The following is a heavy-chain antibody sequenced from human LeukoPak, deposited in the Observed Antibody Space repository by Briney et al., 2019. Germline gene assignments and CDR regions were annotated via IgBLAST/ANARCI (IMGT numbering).Heavy chain of an antibody. Sequence: SETLSLTCAVYGGSFSGYYWSWIRQPPGKGLEWIGEINHSGSTNYNPSLKSRVTISVDTSENQFSLKLSSVTAADTAVYYCARDPLIAVAGTMNYYGMDVWGKGTTVTVS. CDR3: ARDPLIAVAGTMNYYGMDV. CDR2: INHSGST. J-gene: IGHJ6*04. CDR1: GGSFSGYY. D-gene: IGHD6-19*01. V-gene: IGHV4-34*01.